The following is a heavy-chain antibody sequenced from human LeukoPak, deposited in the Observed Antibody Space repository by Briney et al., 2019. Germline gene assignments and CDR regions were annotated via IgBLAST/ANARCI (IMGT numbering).Heavy chain of an antibody. Sequence: GGPLRLPCAASVYTFTIYTVNWARHAPGEGREWFSYIRTSGGVVSYTDSVRGRFTISTDSAKNSLYLQMNSLRDDDTAVYYCARDSTTYGDYGSFIDYWGQGTLVTVSS. CDR3: ARDSTTYGDYGSFIDY. D-gene: IGHD4-17*01. V-gene: IGHV3-48*02. CDR1: VYTFTIYT. CDR2: IRTSGGVV. J-gene: IGHJ4*02.